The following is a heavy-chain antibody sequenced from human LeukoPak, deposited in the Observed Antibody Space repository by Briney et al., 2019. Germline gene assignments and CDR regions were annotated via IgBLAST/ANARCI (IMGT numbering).Heavy chain of an antibody. Sequence: SQTLSLIYAISGDSDSSNTALWNWSRQSPSRGLEWLGRTYYRSKWYNNYAVSVKSRISINPDTSKNQFSLQLKSVTPEDTAVYYCAREQTDDQNFDYWGRGTLVTVSS. CDR2: TYYRSKWYN. J-gene: IGHJ4*01. CDR3: AREQTDDQNFDY. D-gene: IGHD1-1*01. V-gene: IGHV6-1*01. CDR1: GDSDSSNTAL.